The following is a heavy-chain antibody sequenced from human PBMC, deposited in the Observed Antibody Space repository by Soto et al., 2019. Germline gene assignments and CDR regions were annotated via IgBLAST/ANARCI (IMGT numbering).Heavy chain of an antibody. J-gene: IGHJ4*02. CDR2: IIPIFGTA. D-gene: IGHD3-22*01. CDR1: GGTFSSYA. V-gene: IGHV1-69*13. CDR3: ARGKGYYDSSGYSSPFDY. Sequence: RASVKVSCKASGGTFSSYAISWVRQAPGQGLEWMGGIIPIFGTANYAQKFQGRVTITADESTSTAYMELSSLRSEDTAVYYCARGKGYYDSSGYSSPFDYWSEGTLVTVSS.